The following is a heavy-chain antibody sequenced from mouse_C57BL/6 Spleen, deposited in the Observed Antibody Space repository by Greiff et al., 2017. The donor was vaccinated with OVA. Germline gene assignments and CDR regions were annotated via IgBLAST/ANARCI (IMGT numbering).Heavy chain of an antibody. Sequence: VKLQESGAELVRPGTSVKVSCKASGYAFTNYLIEWVKQRPGQGLEWIGVINPGSGGTNYNEKFKGKATLTADKSSSTAYMQLSSLTSEDSAVYFCAREKTGTGYFDVWGTGTTVTVSS. D-gene: IGHD4-1*01. V-gene: IGHV1-54*01. J-gene: IGHJ1*03. CDR1: GYAFTNYL. CDR2: INPGSGGT. CDR3: AREKTGTGYFDV.